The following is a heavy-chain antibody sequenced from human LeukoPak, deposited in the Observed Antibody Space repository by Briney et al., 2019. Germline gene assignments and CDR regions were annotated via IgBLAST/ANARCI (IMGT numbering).Heavy chain of an antibody. CDR3: ARGYSSGYYAPFFDR. V-gene: IGHV3-48*03. CDR1: GFTFSTYE. Sequence: GGSLRLSCAASGFTFSTYEMNWVRQAPGKGLEWVSYISSIGSPIYFADSVKARFTISRDNARNSLSLQMNSLRAEDTAVYYCARGYSSGYYAPFFDRWGQGTLVTVSS. CDR2: ISSIGSPI. D-gene: IGHD3-22*01. J-gene: IGHJ4*02.